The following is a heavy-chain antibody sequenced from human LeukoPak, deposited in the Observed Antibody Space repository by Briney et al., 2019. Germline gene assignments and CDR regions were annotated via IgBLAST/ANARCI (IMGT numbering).Heavy chain of an antibody. J-gene: IGHJ4*02. CDR3: ARANAFHSWPADIVAPLGD. V-gene: IGHV1-8*01. D-gene: IGHD5-12*01. Sequence: GASVKVSCKASGYTFTSYDINWVRQATGQGLEWMGWMNPHSGNTGYAQKFQGRVTMTRNTSISTAYMELSSLRSEDTAVYYCARANAFHSWPADIVAPLGDWGQGTLVTVSS. CDR1: GYTFTSYD. CDR2: MNPHSGNT.